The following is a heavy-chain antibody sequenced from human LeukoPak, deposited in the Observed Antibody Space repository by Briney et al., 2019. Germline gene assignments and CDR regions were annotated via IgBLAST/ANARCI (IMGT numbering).Heavy chain of an antibody. CDR3: ARGTNSGWFP. Sequence: PGRSLRLSCAASGLTFSSYAMHWVRQAPGKGLEWVAVISYDGSNKYYADSVKGRFTISRDNSKNTLYLQMNSLRAEDTAVYYCARGTNSGWFPWGQGTLVTVSS. CDR1: GLTFSSYA. J-gene: IGHJ5*02. CDR2: ISYDGSNK. V-gene: IGHV3-30-3*01. D-gene: IGHD6-19*01.